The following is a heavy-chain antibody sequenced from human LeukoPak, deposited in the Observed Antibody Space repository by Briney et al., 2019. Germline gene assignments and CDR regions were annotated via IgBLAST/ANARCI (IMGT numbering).Heavy chain of an antibody. CDR2: IKQDGSEK. CDR1: GFTFSSYW. V-gene: IGHV3-7*03. Sequence: PGGSLRLSCAASGFTFSSYWMSWVRQAPGKGLEWMANIKQDGSEKYYVDSVKGRFTISRDNAKNSLYLQMNSLRAEDTAVYYCARDLEYSGSPYEYWGQGTLVTVSS. J-gene: IGHJ4*02. D-gene: IGHD1-26*01. CDR3: ARDLEYSGSPYEY.